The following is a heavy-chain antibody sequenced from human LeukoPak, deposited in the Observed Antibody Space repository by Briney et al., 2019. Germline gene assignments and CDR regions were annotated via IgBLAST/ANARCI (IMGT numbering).Heavy chain of an antibody. D-gene: IGHD3-16*01. Sequence: KPSETLSLTCAVYGGSFSGYYWSWIRQPPGKGLEWIGEINHSGSTNYNPSLKSRVTISVDTSKNQFSLKLSSVTAADTAVYYCARSPEGAFDYWGQGTLVTVSS. J-gene: IGHJ4*02. V-gene: IGHV4-34*01. CDR2: INHSGST. CDR1: GGSFSGYY. CDR3: ARSPEGAFDY.